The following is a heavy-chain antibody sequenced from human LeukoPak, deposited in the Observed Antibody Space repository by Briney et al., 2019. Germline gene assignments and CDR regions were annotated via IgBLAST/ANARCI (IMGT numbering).Heavy chain of an antibody. J-gene: IGHJ4*02. D-gene: IGHD2/OR15-2a*01. CDR2: IKQDGSEK. V-gene: IGHV3-7*01. Sequence: GGSLRLSCAASGFTFRSYWMSWVRQAPGKGLEWVANIKQDGSEKYYVDSVKGRFTISRDNAKNSLYVQMNSLRGDDTAVYYCAKDGTSYYYIYYWGQGTLVTVSS. CDR3: AKDGTSYYYIYY. CDR1: GFTFRSYW.